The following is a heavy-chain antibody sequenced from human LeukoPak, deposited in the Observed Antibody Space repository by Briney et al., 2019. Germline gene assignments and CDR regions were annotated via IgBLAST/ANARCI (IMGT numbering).Heavy chain of an antibody. J-gene: IGHJ4*02. Sequence: GGSLRLSCAASGFTFSSYEMNWVRQAPGKGLEWVSYISSSGSTIYYADSAKGRFTISRDNAKNSLYLQMNSLRAEDTAVYYCARKSSAVAGPFDYWGQGTLVTVSS. D-gene: IGHD6-19*01. V-gene: IGHV3-48*03. CDR3: ARKSSAVAGPFDY. CDR1: GFTFSSYE. CDR2: ISSSGSTI.